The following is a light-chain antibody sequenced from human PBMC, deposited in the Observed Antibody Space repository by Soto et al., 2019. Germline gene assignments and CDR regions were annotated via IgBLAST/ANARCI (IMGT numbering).Light chain of an antibody. J-gene: IGKJ5*01. CDR1: QSISSSF. V-gene: IGKV3-20*01. CDR3: QHYASLIT. Sequence: EIVLTQTPGALSLSPGERATLSCRASQSISSSFLAWYQQKLGQAPRLLIFGASTRATGIPDRFSGTGSGTDFTLTISRLEPEDFVVYYCQHYASLITFGQGTRLEI. CDR2: GAS.